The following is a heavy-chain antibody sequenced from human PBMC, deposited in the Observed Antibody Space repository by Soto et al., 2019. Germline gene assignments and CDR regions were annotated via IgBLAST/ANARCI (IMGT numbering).Heavy chain of an antibody. CDR1: GFTFSSYS. CDR3: ARGDTAMVGNYYYGMDV. J-gene: IGHJ6*02. Sequence: EVQLVESGGGLVKPGGSLRLSCAASGFTFSSYSMNWVRQAPGKGLEWVSSISSSSSYIYYADSVKGRFTISRDNAKNSLYLQMNSLRAEDTAVYYCARGDTAMVGNYYYGMDVWGQGTTVTVSS. CDR2: ISSSSSYI. D-gene: IGHD5-18*01. V-gene: IGHV3-21*01.